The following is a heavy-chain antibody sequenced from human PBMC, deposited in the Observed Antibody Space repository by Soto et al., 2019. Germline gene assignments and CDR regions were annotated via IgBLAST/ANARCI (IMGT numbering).Heavy chain of an antibody. V-gene: IGHV4-59*01. CDR2: IYYSGST. CDR3: ARDRGTAMVTGSDY. Sequence: SETLSLTCTVSGGSISSYYWSWIRQPPGKGLEWIGYIYYSGSTNYNPSLKSRVTISVDTSKNQFSLKLGSVTAADTAVYYCARDRGTAMVTGSDYWGQGTLVTVSS. D-gene: IGHD5-18*01. CDR1: GGSISSYY. J-gene: IGHJ4*02.